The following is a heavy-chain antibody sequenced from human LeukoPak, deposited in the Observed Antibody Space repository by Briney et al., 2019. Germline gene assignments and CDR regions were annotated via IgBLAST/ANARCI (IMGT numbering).Heavy chain of an antibody. CDR3: ARDLLGG. V-gene: IGHV4-34*01. D-gene: IGHD3-3*01. J-gene: IGHJ4*02. CDR1: GGSFSGYY. Sequence: SETLSLTCAVYGGSFSGYYWSWIRQPPGKGLEWIGEINHGGSTNYNPSLKSRVTISVDTSKNQFSLKLSSVTAADTAVYYCARDLLGGWGQGTLVTVSS. CDR2: INHGGST.